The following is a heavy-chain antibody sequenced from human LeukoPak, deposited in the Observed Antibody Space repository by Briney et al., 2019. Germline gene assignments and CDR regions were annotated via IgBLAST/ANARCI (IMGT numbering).Heavy chain of an antibody. CDR1: HGSIRSGGYY. CDR2: IYHTGST. Sequence: PSETLSLTCTVSHGSIRSGGYYWSWLRRHPEKGLEWIGHIYHTGSTHYNASLKSRLTMSVDTSRNQFSLRLDSVTVADTAVYYCARGGVVTTTPRFDPWGQGTLVIVSS. V-gene: IGHV4-31*03. CDR3: ARGGVVTTTPRFDP. J-gene: IGHJ5*02. D-gene: IGHD1-1*01.